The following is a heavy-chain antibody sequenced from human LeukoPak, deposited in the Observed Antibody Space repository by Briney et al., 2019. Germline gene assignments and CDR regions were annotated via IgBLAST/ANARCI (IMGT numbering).Heavy chain of an antibody. CDR1: GFTFSSYS. CDR2: ISSSSSTI. Sequence: GGSLRLSCAASGFTFSSYSMNWVRQAPGKGLEWVSYISSSSSTIYYADSVKGRFTISRDNAKNSLYLQMNSLRAEDTAVYYCARDLYYYDSSGYYYXYFDYWGQGTLVTVSS. CDR3: ARDLYYYDSSGYYYXYFDY. J-gene: IGHJ4*02. D-gene: IGHD3-22*01. V-gene: IGHV3-48*01.